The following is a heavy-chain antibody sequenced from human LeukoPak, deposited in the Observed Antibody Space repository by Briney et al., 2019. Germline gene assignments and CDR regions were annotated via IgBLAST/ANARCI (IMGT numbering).Heavy chain of an antibody. J-gene: IGHJ4*02. D-gene: IGHD1-26*01. CDR1: GGSISSSSYY. CDR2: IYYSGST. V-gene: IGHV4-39*01. CDR3: ARLWYSGSYYYFDY. Sequence: PSETLSLTCTVSGGSISSSSYYWGWIRQPPGKGLEWIGSIYYSGSTYYNPSLKSRVTISVDTSKNQFSLKLSSVTAADTAVYYCARLWYSGSYYYFDYWGQGTLVTVSS.